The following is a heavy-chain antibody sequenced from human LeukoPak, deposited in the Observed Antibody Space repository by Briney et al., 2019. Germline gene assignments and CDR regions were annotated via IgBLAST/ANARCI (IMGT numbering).Heavy chain of an antibody. CDR3: ARYDSSGYFKNWFDP. Sequence: SSETLSLTCTVSGGSISSYYWSWIRQPPGKGLEWIGYIYYSGSTNYNPSLKSRVTISVDTSKNQFSLKLSSVTAADTAGYYCARYDSSGYFKNWFDPWGQGTLVTVSS. CDR2: IYYSGST. J-gene: IGHJ5*02. CDR1: GGSISSYY. D-gene: IGHD3-22*01. V-gene: IGHV4-59*01.